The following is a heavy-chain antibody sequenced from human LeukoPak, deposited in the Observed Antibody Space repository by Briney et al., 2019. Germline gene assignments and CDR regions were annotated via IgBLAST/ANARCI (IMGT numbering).Heavy chain of an antibody. V-gene: IGHV3-53*01. J-gene: IGHJ4*02. CDR2: IYSGGST. CDR3: ASYILTGPFDY. D-gene: IGHD3-9*01. CDR1: GFTVSSNY. Sequence: PGGSLRLSCAASGFTVSSNYMSWVRRAPGKGLEWVSVIYSGGSTYYADSVKGRFTISRDNSKNTLYLQMNSLRAEDTAVYYCASYILTGPFDYWGQGTLVTVSS.